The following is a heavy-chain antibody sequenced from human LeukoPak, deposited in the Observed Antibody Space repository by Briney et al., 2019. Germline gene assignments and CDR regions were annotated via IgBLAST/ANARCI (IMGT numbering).Heavy chain of an antibody. CDR2: ISSNGGST. CDR1: GFTFSSYG. Sequence: GGSLRLSCAASGFTFSSYGMHWVRQAPGKGLEYVSAISSNGGSTYYANSVKGRFTISRDNSKNTLYLQMGSLRAEDMAVYYCARGGSPVYYYGSGSYLDYWGQGTLVTVSS. D-gene: IGHD3-10*01. V-gene: IGHV3-64*01. CDR3: ARGGSPVYYYGSGSYLDY. J-gene: IGHJ4*02.